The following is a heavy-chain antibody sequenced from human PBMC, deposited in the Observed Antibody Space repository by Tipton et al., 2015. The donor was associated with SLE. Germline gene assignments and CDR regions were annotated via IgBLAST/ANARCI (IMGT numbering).Heavy chain of an antibody. CDR2: MYYTGGT. Sequence: TLSLTCTVSGGSISSDYYWSWIRQHPEKGLEWIGYMYYTGGTSYNPSLKSRVTISVDTSKNQFSLKLSSVTAADTAVYYCARDSIYSGSDYWGQGTLVTVSS. J-gene: IGHJ4*02. V-gene: IGHV4-30-4*01. D-gene: IGHD1-26*01. CDR3: ARDSIYSGSDY. CDR1: GGSISSDYY.